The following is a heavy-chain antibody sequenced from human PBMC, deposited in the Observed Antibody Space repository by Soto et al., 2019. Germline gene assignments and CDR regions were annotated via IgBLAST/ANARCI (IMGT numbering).Heavy chain of an antibody. V-gene: IGHV3-23*01. J-gene: IGHJ4*02. CDR2: ISGSGGST. D-gene: IGHD3-10*01. CDR1: GFTFSSYA. CDR3: AALGERDGYNHFDY. Sequence: GESLKISCAASGFTFSSYAMSWVRQAPGKGLEWVSAISGSGGSTYYADSVKGRFTISRDNSKNTLYLQMNSLRAEDTAVYYCAALGERDGYNHFDYWGQGTLVTVSS.